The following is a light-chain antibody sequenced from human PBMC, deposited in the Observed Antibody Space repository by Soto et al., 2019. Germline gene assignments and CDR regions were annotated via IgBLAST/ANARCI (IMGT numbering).Light chain of an antibody. Sequence: DIQMTQSPSTLSASVGDRVTITCRASQSISSWLAWYQQKPGKAPNLLIYKASSLESGVASRFSSSGSVTEFTLTISSLQPDECAAYYCQRYNSYPLTFGGGTKVEIK. CDR3: QRYNSYPLT. CDR2: KAS. J-gene: IGKJ4*01. V-gene: IGKV1-5*03. CDR1: QSISSW.